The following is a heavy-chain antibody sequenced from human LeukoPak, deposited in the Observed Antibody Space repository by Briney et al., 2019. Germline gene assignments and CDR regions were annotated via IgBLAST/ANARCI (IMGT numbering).Heavy chain of an antibody. CDR3: MSDSFDD. V-gene: IGHV3-7*01. CDR2: INPDGSQK. J-gene: IGHJ4*02. CDR1: GFTFITSW. Sequence: GGSLRLSCAVSGFTFITSWMHWFRQAPGTGLEWVANINPDGSQKHYVDSLKGRFSISRDNGRNSLYLQMDNLRVEDTAVYYCMSDSFDDWGQGTLVTVSS.